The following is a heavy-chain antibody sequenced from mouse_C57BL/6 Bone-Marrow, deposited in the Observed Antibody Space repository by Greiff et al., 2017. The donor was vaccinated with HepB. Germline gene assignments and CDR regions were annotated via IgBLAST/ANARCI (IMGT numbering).Heavy chain of an antibody. D-gene: IGHD2-1*01. CDR2: FHPYNDDT. V-gene: IGHV1-47*01. Sequence: QVTLKESGAELVKPGASVKMSCKASGYTFTTYPIEWMKQNHGKSLEWIGNFHPYNDDTKYNEKFKGKATLTVEKSSSTVYLELSRLTSDDSAVYYCARGGGYGNYFDDWGQGTTLTVSS. CDR3: ARGGGYGNYFDD. J-gene: IGHJ2*01. CDR1: GYTFTTYP.